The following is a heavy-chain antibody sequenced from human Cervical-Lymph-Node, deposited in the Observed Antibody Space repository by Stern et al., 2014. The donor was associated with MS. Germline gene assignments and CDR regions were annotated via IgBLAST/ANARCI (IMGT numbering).Heavy chain of an antibody. Sequence: QVQLVQSGAEGKKPGASVKVSCKASGYTFTSYGISWVRQAPGQGLAWMGCISSYNGNTNYTRQLQCRVTMTTDTSTSTAYMELRSLRSDDTAVYYCARGLLGSENAFDIWGQGTMVTVSS. V-gene: IGHV1-18*01. J-gene: IGHJ3*02. CDR1: GYTFTSYG. D-gene: IGHD2-15*01. CDR3: ARGLLGSENAFDI. CDR2: ISSYNGNT.